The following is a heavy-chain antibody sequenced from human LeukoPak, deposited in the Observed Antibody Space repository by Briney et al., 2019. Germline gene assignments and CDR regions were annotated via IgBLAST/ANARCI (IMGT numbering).Heavy chain of an antibody. J-gene: IGHJ4*02. CDR1: DGSLSSYY. D-gene: IGHD1-26*01. V-gene: IGHV4-4*09. CDR2: IHSSGST. CDR3: ARLGSYSDH. Sequence: SETLSLTCSVYDGSLSSYYWSWIRQPPGKGLEWIGYIHSSGSTHYNPSLKSRVTTSLDTSKNQFSLKVNSVTAADTAVYYCARLGSYSDHWGQGTLVTVSS.